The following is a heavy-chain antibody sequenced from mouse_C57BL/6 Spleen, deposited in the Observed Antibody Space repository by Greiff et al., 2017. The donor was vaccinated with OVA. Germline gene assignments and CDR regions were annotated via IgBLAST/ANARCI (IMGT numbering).Heavy chain of an antibody. V-gene: IGHV3-1*01. Sequence: EVQGVESGPGMVKPSQSLSLTCTVTGYSITSGYDWHWIRHFPGNKLEWMGYISYSGSTKYNQSLNSRLSITHDTSKNHFFLKMKSVTTEDTATYFCARGDEDAMDYWGQGTSVTVSS. CDR3: ARGDEDAMDY. J-gene: IGHJ4*01. CDR2: ISYSGST. CDR1: GYSITSGYD. D-gene: IGHD2-13*01.